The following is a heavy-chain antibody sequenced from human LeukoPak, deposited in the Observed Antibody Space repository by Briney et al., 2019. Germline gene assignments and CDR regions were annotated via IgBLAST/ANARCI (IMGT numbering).Heavy chain of an antibody. CDR2: INPNSGGT. CDR1: GYTFTVYY. V-gene: IGHV1-2*06. Sequence: ASVKVSCKASGYTFTVYYMHWVRQATGQGLEWMGRINPNSGGTNYAQKFQGRVTMTRDTSISTAYMELSRLRSDDTAVYYCARDSDYYGSGSYLGRIYYYYGMDVWGQGTTVTVSS. J-gene: IGHJ6*02. CDR3: ARDSDYYGSGSYLGRIYYYYGMDV. D-gene: IGHD3-10*01.